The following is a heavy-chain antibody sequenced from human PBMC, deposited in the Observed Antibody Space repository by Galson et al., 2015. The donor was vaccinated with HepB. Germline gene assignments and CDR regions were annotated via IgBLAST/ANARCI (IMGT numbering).Heavy chain of an antibody. Sequence: SVKVSCKASGYTFTSYGISWVRQAPGQGLEWMGWISAYNGNTNYAQKLQDRVTMTTDTSTSTAYMELRSLRSDDTAVYYCARDEVATFYRRRAWFDPWGQGTLVTVSS. CDR1: GYTFTSYG. CDR3: ARDEVATFYRRRAWFDP. CDR2: ISAYNGNT. J-gene: IGHJ5*02. D-gene: IGHD5-24*01. V-gene: IGHV1-18*04.